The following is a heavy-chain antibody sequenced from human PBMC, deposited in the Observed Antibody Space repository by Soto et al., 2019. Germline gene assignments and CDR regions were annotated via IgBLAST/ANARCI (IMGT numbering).Heavy chain of an antibody. J-gene: IGHJ6*02. CDR2: ISSDGNNK. D-gene: IGHD2-2*01. V-gene: IGHV3-30*18. CDR1: GFTFSTYD. Sequence: QVQLVESGGGVVQPGRSLRLSCAASGFTFSTYDMHWVRQAPGKGLEWVALISSDGNNKYYANSVKGRFTISRHNSKNTLDLQMNSLRVEDTAVYHCAKDGCSPTSYSTLYYHYDMDVWGQGTTVTVSS. CDR3: AKDGCSPTSYSTLYYHYDMDV.